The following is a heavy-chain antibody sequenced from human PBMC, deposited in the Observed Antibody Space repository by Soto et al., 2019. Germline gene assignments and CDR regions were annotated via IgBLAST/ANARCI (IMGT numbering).Heavy chain of an antibody. CDR2: ISGSGGST. CDR3: AKLGAGTLPSPYTDF. CDR1: GFTFSSYA. V-gene: IGHV3-23*01. Sequence: EVQLLESGGGLVQPGGSLRLSCAASGFTFSSYAMSWVRQAPGKGLEWVSAISGSGGSTYYADSVKGRFTISRDNSKNTVYLQMNSLRADDKAVYYYAKLGAGTLPSPYTDFWGKGTLVTVSS. J-gene: IGHJ4*02. D-gene: IGHD1-26*01.